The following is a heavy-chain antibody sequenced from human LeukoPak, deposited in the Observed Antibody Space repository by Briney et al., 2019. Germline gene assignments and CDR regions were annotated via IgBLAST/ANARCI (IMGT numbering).Heavy chain of an antibody. CDR2: SRNKANSYTT. CDR3: ATSVVPATPFDY. D-gene: IGHD2-21*02. J-gene: IGHJ4*02. V-gene: IGHV3-72*01. CDR1: GFTFSDHY. Sequence: GGSLRLSCAAAGFTFSDHYMDWVRQAPGKGLEWVGRSRNKANSYTTEYAASVEGRFTISRDDSKNSMFLHMNNLNTEDTAMYYCATSVVPATPFDYWGQGTLVTVSS.